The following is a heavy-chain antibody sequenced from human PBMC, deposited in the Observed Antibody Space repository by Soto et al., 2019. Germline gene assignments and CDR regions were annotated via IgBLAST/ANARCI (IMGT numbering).Heavy chain of an antibody. CDR3: ATLNSFGSDF. CDR2: ISSNSNYV. J-gene: IGHJ4*02. Sequence: GGSLRLSCAASGFTFSSNSMIWVRQAPGKGLEWVSSISSNSNYVYYADSVKGRFTISRDNAKNTVFLQMNSLRAEDTAVYYCATLNSFGSDFWGQGTLVTVSS. D-gene: IGHD3-3*01. CDR1: GFTFSSNS. V-gene: IGHV3-21*01.